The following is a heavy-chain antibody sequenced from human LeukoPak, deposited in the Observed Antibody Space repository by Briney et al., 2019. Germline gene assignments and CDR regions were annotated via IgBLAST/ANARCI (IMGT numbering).Heavy chain of an antibody. J-gene: IGHJ5*02. CDR3: ATVAGYSYGFPNWFDP. Sequence: GGSLRLSCAASGFTFSSYAMSWVRQAPGKGLECVSAISGSAGSTYYADSVKGRFTISRDNSKNTLYLQMNSLRAEDSAVYYCATVAGYSYGFPNWFDPWGQGTLVTVSS. V-gene: IGHV3-23*01. CDR2: ISGSAGST. CDR1: GFTFSSYA. D-gene: IGHD5-18*01.